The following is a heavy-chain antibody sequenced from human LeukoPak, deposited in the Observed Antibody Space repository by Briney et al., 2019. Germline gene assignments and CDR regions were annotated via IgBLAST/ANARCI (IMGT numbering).Heavy chain of an antibody. V-gene: IGHV1-69*01. J-gene: IGHJ4*02. D-gene: IGHD6-13*01. Sequence: SGKVSCKASGGTFSSYAISWVRQAPGQGLEWMGGIIPIFGTANYAQKFQGRVTITADESTSTAYMGLSSLRSEDTAVYYCATSSVGIAAAGLDYWGQGTLVTVSS. CDR1: GGTFSSYA. CDR2: IIPIFGTA. CDR3: ATSSVGIAAAGLDY.